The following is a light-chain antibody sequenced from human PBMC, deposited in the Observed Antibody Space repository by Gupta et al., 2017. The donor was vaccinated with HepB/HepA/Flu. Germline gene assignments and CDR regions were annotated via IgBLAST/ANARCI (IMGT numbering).Light chain of an antibody. CDR2: DVS. Sequence: SDLTQPAPVSGSPGQSNTISCTGTSSDFGDFNYVSWYQQHPGNAPKLLISDVSNRPSGVSNRFSGSKSGNTASLTISGLQAEDEAIYYCSSFTYTTTLVVFGGGTKLTVL. CDR3: SSFTYTTTLVV. CDR1: SSDFGDFNY. J-gene: IGLJ2*01. V-gene: IGLV2-14*03.